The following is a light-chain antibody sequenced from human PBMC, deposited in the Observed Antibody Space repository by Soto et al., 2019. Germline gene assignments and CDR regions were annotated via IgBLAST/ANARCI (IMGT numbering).Light chain of an antibody. CDR2: GAS. Sequence: EIVLTQSPGTLSLSPGERATLSCRASQSVSRSHLAWYQQKPGQAPRLLIYGASSRATGIADRFSGSGSGTDFTLTISRLDPEDFGVYYSQLYGNSPPYSVGQGTKLEIK. J-gene: IGKJ2*03. CDR1: QSVSRSH. V-gene: IGKV3-20*01. CDR3: QLYGNSPPYS.